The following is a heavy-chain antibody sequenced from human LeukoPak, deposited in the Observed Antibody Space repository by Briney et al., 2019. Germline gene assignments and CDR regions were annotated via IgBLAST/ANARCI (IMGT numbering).Heavy chain of an antibody. D-gene: IGHD5-18*01. CDR2: ISWNSGSI. Sequence: PGRSLRLSCAASGFTFDDYVMHWVRQAPGKGLEWVSGISWNSGSIGYADSVKGRFTISRDNAKNSLYLQMNSLRAEDTALYYCAKGDTAMVYYYYGMDVWGQGTTVTVSS. V-gene: IGHV3-9*01. CDR1: GFTFDDYV. CDR3: AKGDTAMVYYYYGMDV. J-gene: IGHJ6*02.